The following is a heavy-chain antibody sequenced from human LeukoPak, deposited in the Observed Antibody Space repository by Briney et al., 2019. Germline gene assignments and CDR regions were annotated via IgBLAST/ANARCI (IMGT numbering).Heavy chain of an antibody. V-gene: IGHV4-59*01. CDR1: GGSISSYY. D-gene: IGHD3-22*01. J-gene: IGHJ4*02. Sequence: SETLSLTCTVSGGSISSYYWSWIRQPPGKGLEWIGYIYYSGSTNYNPPLKSRVTISVDTSKNQFSLKLSSVTAADTAVYYCARATWLPVGLYYYDSSGYYYYFDYWGQGTLVTVSS. CDR2: IYYSGST. CDR3: ARATWLPVGLYYYDSSGYYYYFDY.